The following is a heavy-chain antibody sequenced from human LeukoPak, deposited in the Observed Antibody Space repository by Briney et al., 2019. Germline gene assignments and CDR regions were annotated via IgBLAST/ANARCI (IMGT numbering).Heavy chain of an antibody. CDR3: ARGSVHAYVTENYFDY. CDR1: GGSISSYY. J-gene: IGHJ4*02. D-gene: IGHD2-8*01. CDR2: IYYSGST. V-gene: IGHV4-59*12. Sequence: SETLSLTCTVSGGSISSYYWSWIRQPPGRGLEWIGYIYYSGSTIYNPSLKSRVTVSVDTSKNQFSLKLSSVTAADTAVYYCARGSVHAYVTENYFDYWGQGTLVTVSS.